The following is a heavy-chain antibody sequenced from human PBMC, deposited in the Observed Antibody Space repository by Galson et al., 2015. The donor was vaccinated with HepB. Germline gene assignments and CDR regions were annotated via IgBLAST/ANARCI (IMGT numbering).Heavy chain of an antibody. Sequence: SLRLSCAASGFAFSGYSMNWVRQAPGKGLEWVSYISSRSTSIYYADSVKGRFTISRDNAKNSLSLQMISLRAEDTAVYYCARDGDYSDYYAFDIWGQGTMVTVSS. CDR1: GFAFSGYS. J-gene: IGHJ3*02. CDR2: ISSRSTSI. D-gene: IGHD4-11*01. V-gene: IGHV3-48*01. CDR3: ARDGDYSDYYAFDI.